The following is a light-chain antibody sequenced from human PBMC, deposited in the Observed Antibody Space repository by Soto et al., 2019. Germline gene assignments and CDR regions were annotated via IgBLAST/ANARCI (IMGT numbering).Light chain of an antibody. CDR1: QSVSSSY. CDR3: QQYGNSSQT. CDR2: GAS. J-gene: IGKJ1*01. Sequence: EIVLTRSPGTLSLSHGARGSRSCRVSQSVSSSYLAWYQQKPGQAPRLLIYGASSRATGSPDRFSGSGSGTDFTLTISRREPEDFAVYYCQQYGNSSQTFGQGTKVDIK. V-gene: IGKV3-20*01.